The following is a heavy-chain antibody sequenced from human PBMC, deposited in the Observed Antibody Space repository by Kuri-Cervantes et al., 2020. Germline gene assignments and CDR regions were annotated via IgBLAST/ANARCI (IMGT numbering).Heavy chain of an antibody. CDR1: GGSISSYY. V-gene: IGHV4-4*07. J-gene: IGHJ6*02. CDR2: IYTSGST. CDR3: ARHRSDXHYYGMDV. Sequence: ESLKSSCTVSGGSISSYYWSWIRQPAGKGLEWIGRIYTSGSTNYNPSLKSRVTMSVDTSKNQISLKLSSVTAADTAVYYCARHRSDXHYYGMDVWGQGTMVTVSS.